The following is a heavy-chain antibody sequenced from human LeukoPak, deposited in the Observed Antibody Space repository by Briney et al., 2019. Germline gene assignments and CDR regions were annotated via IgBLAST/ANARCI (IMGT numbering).Heavy chain of an antibody. V-gene: IGHV1-2*02. Sequence: ASVKVSCKASGYTFTGYYMHWVRQAPGQGLEWMGWINPNSGGTNYAQKFQGRVTMTRDTSISTAYMDLSRLRSDDTAVYYCARDCSGSSCYWIHWGQGTLVTVSS. CDR2: INPNSGGT. CDR3: ARDCSGSSCYWIH. CDR1: GYTFTGYY. D-gene: IGHD2-15*01. J-gene: IGHJ4*02.